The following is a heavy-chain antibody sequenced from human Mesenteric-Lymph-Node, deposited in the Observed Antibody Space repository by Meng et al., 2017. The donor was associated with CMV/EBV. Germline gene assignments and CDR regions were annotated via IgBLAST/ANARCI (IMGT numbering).Heavy chain of an antibody. CDR1: GDSVSSNSAT. D-gene: IGHD1-26*01. CDR3: ARGYGELRMIYFDD. V-gene: IGHV6-1*01. J-gene: IGHJ4*02. Sequence: SQTLSLTCAISGDSVSSNSATWNWLRQSPSRGLEWLGRTYYRSKWYTDYAVSVKSRITFNSDTSKNQFSLHLNSVTPEDTAVYYCARGYGELRMIYFDDWGQGTLVTVSS. CDR2: TYYRSKWYT.